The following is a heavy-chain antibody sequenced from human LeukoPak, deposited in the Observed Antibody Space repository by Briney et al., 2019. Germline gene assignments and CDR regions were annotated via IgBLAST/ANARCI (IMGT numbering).Heavy chain of an antibody. D-gene: IGHD2-15*01. Sequence: ASVKVSCKASGYTFTMYYIHWVRQAPGQGLEWMGWINPNSGGTNYAQKFQGRVTMTRDTSISTAYMELSRLRSDDTAVYYCARDSRGKRIFDPWGQGTLVTVSS. CDR1: GYTFTMYY. CDR2: INPNSGGT. J-gene: IGHJ5*02. CDR3: ARDSRGKRIFDP. V-gene: IGHV1-2*02.